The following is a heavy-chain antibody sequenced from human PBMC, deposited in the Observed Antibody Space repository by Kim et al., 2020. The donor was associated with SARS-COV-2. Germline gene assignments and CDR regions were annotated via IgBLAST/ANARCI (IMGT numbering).Heavy chain of an antibody. CDR3: ARGRVVTRDFDY. Sequence: YYLGSVKGRFTVSREDVKNSFYLQMNSLRAGDTAVYYCARGRVVTRDFDYWGPGTLVTVSS. D-gene: IGHD2-21*02. V-gene: IGHV3-13*01. J-gene: IGHJ4*02.